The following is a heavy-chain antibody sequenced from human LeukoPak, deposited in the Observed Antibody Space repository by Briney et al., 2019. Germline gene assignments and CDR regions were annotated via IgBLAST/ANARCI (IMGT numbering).Heavy chain of an antibody. CDR1: GGSINFYY. V-gene: IGHV4-4*07. Sequence: SETLSLTCTVSGGSINFYYWSWIRQPAGKGLEWIGRIYSTGSTNYSPSPKSRVRMSVDKSKNQFSLTMSSVTAADTAVYYCARGIADTYSFDSWGEGTLVTVYS. CDR2: IYSTGST. D-gene: IGHD6-13*01. CDR3: ARGIADTYSFDS. J-gene: IGHJ4*02.